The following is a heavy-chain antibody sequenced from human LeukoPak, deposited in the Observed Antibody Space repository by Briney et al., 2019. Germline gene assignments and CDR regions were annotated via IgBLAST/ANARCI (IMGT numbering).Heavy chain of an antibody. CDR3: AERGVVIRVILVGFHKEAYYFDS. CDR1: GITLSNYG. J-gene: IGHJ4*02. V-gene: IGHV3-23*01. CDR2: ISDRGSRT. Sequence: GGSLRLSCAVSGITLSNYGVIWVRQAPGKGLEWVAGISDRGSRTKYADSVKGRFTISTDHPKNTLYLQMNSLRAEDTAVYFCAERGVVIRVILVGFHKEAYYFDSWGQGALVTVSS. D-gene: IGHD3-22*01.